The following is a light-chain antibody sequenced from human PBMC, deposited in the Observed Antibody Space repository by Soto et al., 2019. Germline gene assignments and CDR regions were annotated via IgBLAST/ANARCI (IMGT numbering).Light chain of an antibody. CDR2: EVT. V-gene: IGLV2-14*01. J-gene: IGLJ2*01. CDR3: SSSTRSSTLV. CDR1: RHNVGGYNY. Sequence: QSVLTQPASVSGSPGQSITISCTGTRHNVGGYNYVSWYQQHPGKAPKLIIFEVTNRPSGISDRFSGSKSCNTASLTISGLQAAEESHYYCSSSTRSSTLVFGGGTKLTVL.